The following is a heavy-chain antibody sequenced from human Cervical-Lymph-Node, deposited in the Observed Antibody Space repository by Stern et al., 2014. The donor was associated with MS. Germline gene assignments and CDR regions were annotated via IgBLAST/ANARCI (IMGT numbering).Heavy chain of an antibody. J-gene: IGHJ5*02. CDR3: ARGVDP. CDR2: IKPDGREK. CDR1: GFRFSNYW. Sequence: EVQLVESGGDLVQPGGSLRLSCAASGFRFSNYWMSWVRQAPGKGLEWVANIKPDGREKYYVDSVKGRFTISRDHAKNSLYLQMNSLRVEDTAVYYCARGVDPWGQGTLVTVSS. V-gene: IGHV3-7*01.